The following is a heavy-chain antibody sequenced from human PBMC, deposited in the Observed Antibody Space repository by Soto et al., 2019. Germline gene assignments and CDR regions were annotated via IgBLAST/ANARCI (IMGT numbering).Heavy chain of an antibody. CDR3: AKDRLGLGYCSNTSCYAYY. V-gene: IGHV3-23*01. D-gene: IGHD2-2*01. CDR2: ITASGGST. J-gene: IGHJ4*02. CDR1: GFTFSSYA. Sequence: SLRLSCAASGFTFSSYAMNWVRQAPGKGLEWVSAITASGGSTYYADSVKGRFAISRDNSKNTLFLQMNSLRADDTAVYYCAKDRLGLGYCSNTSCYAYYWGQGTLVTVSS.